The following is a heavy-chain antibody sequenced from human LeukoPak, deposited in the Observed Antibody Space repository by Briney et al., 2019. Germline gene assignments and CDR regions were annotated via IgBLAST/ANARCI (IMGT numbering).Heavy chain of an antibody. Sequence: GGSLRLSCAASGFTFSSYSMNWVRQTPGKGLEWVSSISSSSSYIYYADSVKGRFTISRDNAKNSLYLQMNSLRAEDTAVYYCARRGDAAAAGTGYYYYGMDVWGQGTTVTVSS. CDR3: ARRGDAAAAGTGYYYYGMDV. CDR2: ISSSSSYI. D-gene: IGHD6-13*01. J-gene: IGHJ6*02. CDR1: GFTFSSYS. V-gene: IGHV3-21*01.